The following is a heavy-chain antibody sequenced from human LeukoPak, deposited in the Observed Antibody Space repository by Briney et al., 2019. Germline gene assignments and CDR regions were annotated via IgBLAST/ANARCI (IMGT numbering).Heavy chain of an antibody. CDR1: GGSISSSSYYY. J-gene: IGHJ5*02. CDR3: ARHSWSGYSTFDP. Sequence: SETLSLTCTVSGGSISSSSYYYWGWIRQPPGKGLEWIGSSGSAYDNPSLESRVTISVDTSKNQFSLKLSSVTAADTAVYYCARHSWSGYSTFDPWGQGILVTVSS. V-gene: IGHV4-39*01. CDR2: SGSA. D-gene: IGHD3-3*01.